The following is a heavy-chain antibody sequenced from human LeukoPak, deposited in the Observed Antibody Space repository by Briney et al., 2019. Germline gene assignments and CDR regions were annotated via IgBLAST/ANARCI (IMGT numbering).Heavy chain of an antibody. CDR3: ANEIRPNGH. D-gene: IGHD2-8*01. CDR1: GFTFSSHA. J-gene: IGHJ4*02. CDR2: ISISGGST. Sequence: PGGSLRLSCAASGFTFSSHAMSWVSQAPGKGLEWVSAISISGGSTYYADSVKGRFTISRDNSKNTLYLQMNSLRPEDSAVYYCANEIRPNGHWGQGTLVTVSS. V-gene: IGHV3-23*01.